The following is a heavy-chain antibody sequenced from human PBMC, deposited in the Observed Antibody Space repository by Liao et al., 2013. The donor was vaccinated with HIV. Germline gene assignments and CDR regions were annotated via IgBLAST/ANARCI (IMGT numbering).Heavy chain of an antibody. V-gene: IGHV4-4*07. CDR3: ARVASYSNYVDY. J-gene: IGHJ4*02. CDR2: IYIGGDT. CDR1: GDSISNYY. D-gene: IGHD4-11*01. Sequence: QVQLQESGPGLVKPSETLSLTCTVSGDSISNYYWSWMRQPAGKGLEWIGRIYIGGDTNHNPSLKSRVSMSVDTSKNQFSLNLTSVTAADTAVYYCARVASYSNYVDYWGQGTLVTVSS.